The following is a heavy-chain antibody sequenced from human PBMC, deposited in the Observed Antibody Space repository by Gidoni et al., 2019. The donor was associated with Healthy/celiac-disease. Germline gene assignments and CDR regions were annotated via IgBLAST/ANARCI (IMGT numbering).Heavy chain of an antibody. D-gene: IGHD3-22*01. CDR1: GFTFSAYY. V-gene: IGHV3-11*05. Sequence: QVQLVESGGGLVKPGGSLRLHCAASGFTFSAYYMSWIRQAPGKGLEWVSYISSSSSYTNYADSVKGRFTISRDNAKNSLYLQMNSLRAEDTAVYYCARGEYYYDSSGYHGSDYWGQGTLVTVSS. CDR2: ISSSSSYT. J-gene: IGHJ4*02. CDR3: ARGEYYYDSSGYHGSDY.